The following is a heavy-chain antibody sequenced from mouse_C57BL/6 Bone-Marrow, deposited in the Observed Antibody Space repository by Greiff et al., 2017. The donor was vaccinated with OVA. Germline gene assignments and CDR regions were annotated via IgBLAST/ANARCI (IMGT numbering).Heavy chain of an antibody. CDR3: VLDSSGYWFAY. V-gene: IGHV10-1*01. J-gene: IGHJ3*01. Sequence: EVQRVESGGGLVQPKGSLKLSCAASGFSFNTYAMNWVRQAPGKGLEWVARIRSKSNNYATYYADSVKDRFTISRDDSESMLYLQMNNLKTEDTAMYYCVLDSSGYWFAYWGQGTLVTVSA. D-gene: IGHD3-2*02. CDR2: IRSKSNNYAT. CDR1: GFSFNTYA.